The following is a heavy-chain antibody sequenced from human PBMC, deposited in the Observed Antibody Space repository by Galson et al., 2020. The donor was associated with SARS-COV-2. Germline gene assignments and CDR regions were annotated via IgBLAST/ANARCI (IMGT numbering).Heavy chain of an antibody. J-gene: IGHJ4*01. D-gene: IGHD3-10*01. CDR2: IDYSGST. CDR1: GHSISTSNSY. CDR3: ARDGSGGSWLPDN. Sequence: SQTLSLTCTVSGHSISTSNSYWAWIPQPPRKGLAWIESIDYSGSTLYNSSLRSRVTISVDTSKNQYSLRLRSVTAADTAVYYCARDGSGGSWLPDNWGHGTLVTVSS. V-gene: IGHV4-39*02.